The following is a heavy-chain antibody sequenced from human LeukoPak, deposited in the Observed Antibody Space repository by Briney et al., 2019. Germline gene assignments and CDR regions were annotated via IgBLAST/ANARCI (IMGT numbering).Heavy chain of an antibody. CDR3: ARHPTMNRADY. CDR1: GYSFASYW. D-gene: IGHD1-14*01. J-gene: IGHJ4*02. Sequence: GESLKISCKGSGYSFASYWIGWVRHMPGKGLAWLGIIYPADSDTRYSPSFQGQVIISVDNSLSTAYLQWSSLKASDTAIYFCARHPTMNRADYWGQGTLLTVSS. V-gene: IGHV5-51*01. CDR2: IYPADSDT.